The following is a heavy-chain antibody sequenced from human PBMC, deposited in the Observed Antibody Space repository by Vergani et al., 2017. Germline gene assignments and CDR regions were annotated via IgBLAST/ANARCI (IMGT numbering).Heavy chain of an antibody. V-gene: IGHV5-51*01. CDR3: ARRGRYCSSTSCYGGYYYYGMDV. CDR1: GSSFTSYW. D-gene: IGHD2-2*01. Sequence: EVQLVQSGAEVKQPGESLKISCKGSGSSFTSYWIGWVRQLPGKGLEWMGIIYPGDSDTRYSPSFQGQVTISADKSISTAYLQWSSLKASDTAMYYCARRGRYCSSTSCYGGYYYYGMDVWGQGTTVTVSS. CDR2: IYPGDSDT. J-gene: IGHJ6*02.